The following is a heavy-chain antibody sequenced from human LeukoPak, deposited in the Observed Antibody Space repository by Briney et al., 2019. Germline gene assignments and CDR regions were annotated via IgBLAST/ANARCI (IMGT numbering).Heavy chain of an antibody. D-gene: IGHD6-6*01. J-gene: IGHJ4*02. CDR2: FYYSGST. CDR3: ARSYSSSSHFDY. Sequence: SETLSLTCTVSGGSISSYYWSWIRQPPGKGLEWIGYFYYSGSTNYNPSLKSRVTISVDTSKNQFSLKLSSVTAADTAVYYCARSYSSSSHFDYWGQGTLVTVSS. V-gene: IGHV4-59*01. CDR1: GGSISSYY.